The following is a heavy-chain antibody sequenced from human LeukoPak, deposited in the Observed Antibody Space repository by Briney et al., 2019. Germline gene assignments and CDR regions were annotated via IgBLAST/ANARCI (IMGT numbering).Heavy chain of an antibody. Sequence: GGSLRLSCAASGFTFSSYEMNWVRQAPGKGLEWVSYISSSGSTIYYADSVKGRFTISRDNSKNTLYLQMNSLRAEDTAVYYCAKDFSWVEMATIPYFDYWGQGTLVTVSS. CDR3: AKDFSWVEMATIPYFDY. J-gene: IGHJ4*02. CDR1: GFTFSSYE. CDR2: ISSSGSTI. D-gene: IGHD5-24*01. V-gene: IGHV3-48*03.